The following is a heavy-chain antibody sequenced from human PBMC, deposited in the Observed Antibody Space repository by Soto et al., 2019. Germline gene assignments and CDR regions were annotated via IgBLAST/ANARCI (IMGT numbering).Heavy chain of an antibody. CDR2: ISPYNGNT. D-gene: IGHD3-10*01. J-gene: IGHJ6*03. CDR1: NYIFTSYG. Sequence: QVQLVQSGAEVQKPGASVKVSCKASNYIFTSYGISWVRQAPGQGLEWMGWISPYNGNTNYRQKFQGRVAMTTDTSTSTVHMELRRLRSDDTAVYYCARDLHGSGGYYYFYYMDVWGKGTTVTVSS. CDR3: ARDLHGSGGYYYFYYMDV. V-gene: IGHV1-18*01.